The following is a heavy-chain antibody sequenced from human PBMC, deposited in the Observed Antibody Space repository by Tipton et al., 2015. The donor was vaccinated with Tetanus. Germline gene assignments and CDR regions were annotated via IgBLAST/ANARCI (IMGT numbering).Heavy chain of an antibody. D-gene: IGHD6-19*01. Sequence: QVQLVQSGAEVKKPGASVKVSCKGSGYTFTNYGINWVRQAPGQGLEWMGWDSGYSGNTIYARKVQGRVTMTADTSTNTAYLELRSLRSDDTAVYFCARLVKQWLVPEDYWGQGTLVTVS. J-gene: IGHJ4*02. CDR3: ARLVKQWLVPEDY. V-gene: IGHV1-18*01. CDR2: DSGYSGNT. CDR1: GYTFTNYG.